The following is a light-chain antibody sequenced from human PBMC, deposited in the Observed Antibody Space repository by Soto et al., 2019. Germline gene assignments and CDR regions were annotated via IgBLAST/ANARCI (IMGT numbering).Light chain of an antibody. CDR2: YAS. Sequence: IQMTQSPSSLSASVADRVTLTCPASQDISQYLACHQQRPGKVPTLLIYYASTLQSGVPSRFSGSGSGTEFTLTISSLQPEDVATYYCLKYTKDAPGTFGQGPKVDIK. CDR3: LKYTKDAPGT. J-gene: IGKJ1*01. CDR1: QDISQY. V-gene: IGKV1-27*01.